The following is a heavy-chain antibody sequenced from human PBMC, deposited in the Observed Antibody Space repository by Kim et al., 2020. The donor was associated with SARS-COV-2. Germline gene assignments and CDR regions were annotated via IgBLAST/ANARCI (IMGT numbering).Heavy chain of an antibody. V-gene: IGHV3-13*01. Sequence: GGSLRLSCAASGFTFSSYDMHWVRQATGKGLEWVSAIGTAGDTYYPGSVKGRFTISRENAKNSLYLQMNSLRAGDTAVYYCARGGGYSSSWYPSPPFDYWGQGTLVTVSS. CDR2: IGTAGDT. D-gene: IGHD6-13*01. CDR3: ARGGGYSSSWYPSPPFDY. J-gene: IGHJ4*02. CDR1: GFTFSSYD.